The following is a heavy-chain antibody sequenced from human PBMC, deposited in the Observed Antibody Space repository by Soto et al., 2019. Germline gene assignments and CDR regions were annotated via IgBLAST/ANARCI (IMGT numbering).Heavy chain of an antibody. J-gene: IGHJ4*02. CDR3: AKREEDSLVTY. CDR1: GFTFSSYA. CDR2: ISGSGGST. V-gene: IGHV3-23*01. Sequence: GGSLRLSCAASGFTFSSYAMSWVRQAPGKGLEWVSAISGSGGSTYYADSVKGRFTISRDNSKNTLYLQMISLRAEDTAVYYCAKREEDSLVTYWGQGTLVTVSS. D-gene: IGHD2-21*02.